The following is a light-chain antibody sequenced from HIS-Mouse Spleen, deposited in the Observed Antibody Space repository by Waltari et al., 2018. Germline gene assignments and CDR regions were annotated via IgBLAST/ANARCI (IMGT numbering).Light chain of an antibody. Sequence: SYVLTQPPSVSVAPGKTARITWGGNNIGSKSVHWYQQKPGQAPVLVVYDDSDRPSGIPERFSGSNSGSTATLTISRVEAGDEADYYCQVWDSSSDHVVFGGGTKLTVL. V-gene: IGLV3-21*03. CDR3: QVWDSSSDHVV. J-gene: IGLJ2*01. CDR1: NIGSKS. CDR2: DDS.